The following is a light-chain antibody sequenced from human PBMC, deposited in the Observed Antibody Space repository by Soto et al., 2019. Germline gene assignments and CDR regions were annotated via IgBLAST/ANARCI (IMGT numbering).Light chain of an antibody. CDR2: DAS. V-gene: IGKV1-33*01. CDR1: QDISNY. CDR3: QQYDDLPLT. J-gene: IGKJ4*01. Sequence: DIQMTQSPSSLSASVGDRVTITCQATQDISNYLNWYQQKPGKDPKLLIYDASNLQTGVPSRFSAYRSETDFTFTISSLQPEDIATYYCQQYDDLPLTFGGGTKVDIK.